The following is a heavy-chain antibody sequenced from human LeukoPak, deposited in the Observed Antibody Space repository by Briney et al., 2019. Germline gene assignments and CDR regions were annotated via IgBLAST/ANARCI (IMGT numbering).Heavy chain of an antibody. CDR2: ISVETGNT. J-gene: IGHJ4*02. Sequence: ASVKVSCKPSGYTFNTYGLTWVRQAPGQGLEWMGWISVETGNTKYAQKFQDGFTMTTDTSTSAAYMELRSLRSDDTALYYCARDRTPYASGRNGLDYWGQGTLVTVSS. D-gene: IGHD3-10*01. CDR1: GYTFNTYG. V-gene: IGHV1-18*01. CDR3: ARDRTPYASGRNGLDY.